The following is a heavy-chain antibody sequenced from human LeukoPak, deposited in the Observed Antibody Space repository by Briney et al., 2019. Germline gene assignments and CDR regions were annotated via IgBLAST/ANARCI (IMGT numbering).Heavy chain of an antibody. CDR3: AELGITMIGGV. CDR1: GFTFSSYA. D-gene: IGHD3-10*02. V-gene: IGHV3-23*01. J-gene: IGHJ6*04. CDR2: ISGSGGST. Sequence: GGSLRLSCAASGFTFSSYAMNWVRQAPGKGLEWVSSISGSGGSTYYADSVKGRFTISRDNSKNTLYLQMNSLRAEDTAVYYCAELGITMIGGVWGKGTTVTISS.